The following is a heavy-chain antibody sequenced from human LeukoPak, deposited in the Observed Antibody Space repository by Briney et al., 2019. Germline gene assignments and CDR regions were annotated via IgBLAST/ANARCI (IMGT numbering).Heavy chain of an antibody. CDR3: ARGSDYYYDSSGYYWLDY. V-gene: IGHV3-33*01. Sequence: PGGSLRLSCAASGFTFSSYGMHWVRQAPGKGLEWVAVIWYDGSNKYYADSVKGRFTISRDNSKNTLYLQMNSLRAEDTAVYYCARGSDYYYDSSGYYWLDYWGQGTLVTVSS. CDR1: GFTFSSYG. D-gene: IGHD3-22*01. J-gene: IGHJ4*02. CDR2: IWYDGSNK.